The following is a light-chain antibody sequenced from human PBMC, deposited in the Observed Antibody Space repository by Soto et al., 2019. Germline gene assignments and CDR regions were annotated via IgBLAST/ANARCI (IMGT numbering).Light chain of an antibody. CDR3: SSYTGTSTFV. CDR1: SSDVGGYDY. CDR2: DVN. J-gene: IGLJ2*01. Sequence: QSALNQPASVCGSPGQSITISCTGTSSDVGGYDYVSWYQQLPGKAPKLMIYDVNNRPSGVSNRFSGSKSGNTASLTISGLQAEDEADYYCSSYTGTSTFVFGGGTKLTVL. V-gene: IGLV2-14*01.